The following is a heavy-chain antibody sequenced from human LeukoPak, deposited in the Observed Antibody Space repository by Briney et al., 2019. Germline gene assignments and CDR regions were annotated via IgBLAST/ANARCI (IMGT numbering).Heavy chain of an antibody. V-gene: IGHV1-46*01. Sequence: ASVKVSCKASGYTFTSYGISWVRQAPGQGLEWMGIINPSGGSTSYAQKFQGRVTMTRDMSTSTVYMELSSLRSEDTAVYYCARERPRYSYGMGWFDPWGQGTLVTVSS. CDR2: INPSGGST. D-gene: IGHD5-18*01. J-gene: IGHJ5*02. CDR3: ARERPRYSYGMGWFDP. CDR1: GYTFTSYG.